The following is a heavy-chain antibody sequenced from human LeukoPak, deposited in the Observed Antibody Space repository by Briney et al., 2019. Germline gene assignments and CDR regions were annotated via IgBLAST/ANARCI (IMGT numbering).Heavy chain of an antibody. V-gene: IGHV3-21*01. Sequence: GGSLRLSCAASGFTFSSYAMGWVRQAPGKGLEWVSCISSNSHYIYYADSVKGRFTISRDNAKNSLYLQMNSLRAEDAAVYYCARDGSAHYNDNTGYRGEFDSWGQGAPVTVSS. J-gene: IGHJ4*02. CDR3: ARDGSAHYNDNTGYRGEFDS. D-gene: IGHD3-22*01. CDR1: GFTFSSYA. CDR2: ISSNSHYI.